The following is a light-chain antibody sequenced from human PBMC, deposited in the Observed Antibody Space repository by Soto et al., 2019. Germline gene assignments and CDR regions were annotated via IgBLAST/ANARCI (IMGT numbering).Light chain of an antibody. CDR3: QQSLTTPPT. J-gene: IGKJ1*01. CDR1: QSISIY. CDR2: EAS. Sequence: DIQMTQSPSSLSASVGDRVSITCRASQSISIYLNWYQQKPGKAPKLLIYEASNLQTGVPSRFSGSGAGTDFTLTISRLQPEDFASCCCQQSLTTPPTFGQGTKAEIK. V-gene: IGKV1-39*01.